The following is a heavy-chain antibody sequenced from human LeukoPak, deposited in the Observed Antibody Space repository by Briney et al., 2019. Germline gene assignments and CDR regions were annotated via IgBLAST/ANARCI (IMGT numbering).Heavy chain of an antibody. CDR2: INHSGST. Sequence: PSETLSLTCAVYGGSFSGYYWSWIRQPPGKGLEWIGEINHSGSTNYNPSLKSRVTVSVDTSRNQFSLKLSSVTAADTAVYYCARIPDFWSGYGYWGQGTLVTVSS. CDR3: ARIPDFWSGYGY. D-gene: IGHD3-3*01. V-gene: IGHV4-34*01. J-gene: IGHJ4*02. CDR1: GGSFSGYY.